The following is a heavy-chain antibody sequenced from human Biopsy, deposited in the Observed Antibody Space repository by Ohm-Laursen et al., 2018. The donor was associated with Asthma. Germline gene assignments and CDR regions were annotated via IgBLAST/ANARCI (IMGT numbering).Heavy chain of an antibody. J-gene: IGHJ6*02. Sequence: SQTLSLTCIVSGDSISSRGGHYWSWIRQHPGKGLEWIGYIYYSGSTYYNPSLKSRVTISVDTSKNQFSLKVRSVTAADTAVYYRARDRSYSGSAGFGHYYGMDVWGQGTTVTVSS. V-gene: IGHV4-31*03. CDR2: IYYSGST. D-gene: IGHD5-12*01. CDR1: GDSISSRGGHY. CDR3: ARDRSYSGSAGFGHYYGMDV.